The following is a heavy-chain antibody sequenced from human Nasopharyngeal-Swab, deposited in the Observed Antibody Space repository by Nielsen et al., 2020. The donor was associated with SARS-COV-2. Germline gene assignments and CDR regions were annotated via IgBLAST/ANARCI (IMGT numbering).Heavy chain of an antibody. CDR3: AREVVGGLVDS. CDR1: GGSISSYY. J-gene: IGHJ4*02. Sequence: GSLRLSCTVSGGSISSYYWSWIRQSPEKGLEWIGYFYYSGITNYNPSLKSRVTILIDTSKNQFSLKLNSVTAADTAVYYCAREVVGGLVDSWGQGTLVTVSS. D-gene: IGHD1-26*01. CDR2: FYYSGIT. V-gene: IGHV4-59*12.